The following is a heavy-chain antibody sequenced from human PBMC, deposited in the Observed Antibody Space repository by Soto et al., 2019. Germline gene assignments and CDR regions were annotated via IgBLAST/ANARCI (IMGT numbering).Heavy chain of an antibody. CDR3: ARDVDDSSGYPDTWGPYYYYGMDV. Sequence: ASVKVSCKASGYTFTGYYMHWVRQAPGQGLEWMGWINPNSGGTNYAQKFQGRVTMTRDTSISTAYMELSRLRSDDTAVYYCARDVDDSSGYPDTWGPYYYYGMDVWGQGTTVTVS. D-gene: IGHD3-22*01. CDR2: INPNSGGT. CDR1: GYTFTGYY. J-gene: IGHJ6*02. V-gene: IGHV1-2*02.